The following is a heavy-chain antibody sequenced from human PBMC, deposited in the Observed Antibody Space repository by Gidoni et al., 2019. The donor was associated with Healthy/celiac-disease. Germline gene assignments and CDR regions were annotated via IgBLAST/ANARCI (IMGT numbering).Heavy chain of an antibody. V-gene: IGHV1-69*01. D-gene: IGHD3-3*01. CDR3: ARAITIFGVVTLNYYYYYMDV. Sequence: QVQLVQSGAEVKKPGSSVKVSCKASGGTFSSYATRWMRQAPGQGLEWMGGIIPIFGTANYAQKFQGRVTITADESTSTAYMELSSLRSEDTAVYYCARAITIFGVVTLNYYYYYMDVWGKGTTVTVSS. J-gene: IGHJ6*03. CDR1: GGTFSSYA. CDR2: IIPIFGTA.